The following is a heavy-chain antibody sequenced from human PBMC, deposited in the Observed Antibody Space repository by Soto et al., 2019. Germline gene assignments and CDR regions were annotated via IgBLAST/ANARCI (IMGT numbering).Heavy chain of an antibody. V-gene: IGHV4-61*01. CDR2: IYYSGST. Sequence: SETLSLTCTVSGGSVSSGSYYWSWIRQPPGKGLEWIGYIYYSGSTNYNPSLKSRVTISVDTSKNQFSLKLSSVTAADTAVYYCARQGGYSYGKLDYWGQGTLVTVSS. J-gene: IGHJ4*02. CDR1: GGSVSSGSYY. D-gene: IGHD5-18*01. CDR3: ARQGGYSYGKLDY.